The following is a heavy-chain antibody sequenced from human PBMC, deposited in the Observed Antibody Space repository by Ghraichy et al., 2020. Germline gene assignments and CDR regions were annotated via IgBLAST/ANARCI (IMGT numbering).Heavy chain of an antibody. J-gene: IGHJ4*02. CDR3: ARGFVGFPYCTNGVCSPGH. V-gene: IGHV3-21*01. Sequence: GGSLRLSCAASGFTFSSYSMNWVRQAPGKGLEWVSSISSSSSYIYYADSVKGRFTISRDNAKNSLYLQMNSLRAEDTAVYYCARGFVGFPYCTNGVCSPGHWGQGTLVTVSS. D-gene: IGHD2-8*01. CDR1: GFTFSSYS. CDR2: ISSSSSYI.